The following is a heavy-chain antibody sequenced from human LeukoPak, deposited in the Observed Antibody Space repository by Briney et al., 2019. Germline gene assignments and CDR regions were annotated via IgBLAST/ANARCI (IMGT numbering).Heavy chain of an antibody. Sequence: GGSLRLSCTASGFTLAAFGMSWVRQAPGKGLEWVSGITKNGRTAKLADPVRGRFSISRDTFTNKLYLQMNSLRGADAAVSWCAKDFPRWEDDYYGFDVWGKGTTVTVSS. CDR2: ITKNGRTA. CDR1: GFTLAAFG. D-gene: IGHD4-23*01. J-gene: IGHJ6*04. V-gene: IGHV3-23*01. CDR3: AKDFPRWEDDYYGFDV.